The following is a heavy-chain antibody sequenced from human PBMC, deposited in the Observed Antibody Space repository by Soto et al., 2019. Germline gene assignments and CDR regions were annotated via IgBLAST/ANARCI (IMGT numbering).Heavy chain of an antibody. CDR3: AKDHTGIAAAGTHNY. Sequence: GGSLRLSCAASGLTFSSYWMHWVRQVPGKGLLWVSRINSDGSITTYADSVKGRFTISRDNSKNTLYLQMNSLRAEDTAVYYCAKDHTGIAAAGTHNYWGQGTLVTVSS. D-gene: IGHD6-13*01. J-gene: IGHJ4*02. V-gene: IGHV3-74*01. CDR2: INSDGSIT. CDR1: GLTFSSYW.